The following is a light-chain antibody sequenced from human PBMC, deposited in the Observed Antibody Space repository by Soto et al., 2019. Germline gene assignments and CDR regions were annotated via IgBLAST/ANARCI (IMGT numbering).Light chain of an antibody. V-gene: IGKV3-15*01. CDR2: GAS. CDR3: QQYHDWVT. Sequence: ERVMTQSPATLSVSPGERATLSCRASQSVGGDLAWYQQKPGQAPRLLIYGASSRAPGIPDRFSGSGSGTEFTLTICSLQSEDSAVYYCQQYHDWVTFGGGTKVEI. J-gene: IGKJ4*01. CDR1: QSVGGD.